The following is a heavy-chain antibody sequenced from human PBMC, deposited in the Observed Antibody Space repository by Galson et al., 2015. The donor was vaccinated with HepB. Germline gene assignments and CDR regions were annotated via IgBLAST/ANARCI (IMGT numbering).Heavy chain of an antibody. Sequence: SLRLSCAASGFTFRAYGMHWVRQAPGQGLEWVAVISYDGSNKNYVDSVKGRFTVSRDNANNTLFLQMNSLRPEDTAVYYCAKDRDYYGLGYYFDDWGQGTLVTVSS. J-gene: IGHJ4*02. CDR3: AKDRDYYGLGYYFDD. D-gene: IGHD3-3*01. CDR2: ISYDGSNK. CDR1: GFTFRAYG. V-gene: IGHV3-30*18.